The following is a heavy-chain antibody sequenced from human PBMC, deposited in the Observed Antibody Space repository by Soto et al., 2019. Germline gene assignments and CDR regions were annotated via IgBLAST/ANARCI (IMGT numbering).Heavy chain of an antibody. CDR2: IYSGGST. CDR1: GFTVSSNY. Sequence: GGSLRLSCAASGFTVSSNYMSWVRQAPGKGLEWVPVIYSGGSTYYADSVKGRFTISRDNSKNTLYLQMNSLRAEDTAVYYCARTEVLWFGELGGMDVWGQGTTVTVS. J-gene: IGHJ6*02. CDR3: ARTEVLWFGELGGMDV. D-gene: IGHD3-10*01. V-gene: IGHV3-53*01.